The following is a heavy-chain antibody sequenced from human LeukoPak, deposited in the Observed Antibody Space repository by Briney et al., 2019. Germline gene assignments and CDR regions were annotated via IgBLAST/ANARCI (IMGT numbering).Heavy chain of an antibody. CDR3: ARNYDILTGYPAPFDP. J-gene: IGHJ5*02. D-gene: IGHD3-9*01. V-gene: IGHV1-2*02. CDR2: INPNSGGT. CDR1: GYTFTGYY. Sequence: GASVKVSCKASGYTFTGYYMHWVRQAPGQGLEWMGWINPNSGGTNYAQKFQGRVTMTRDTSISTAYMELRRLRSDDTAVYYCARNYDILTGYPAPFDPWGQGTLVTVSS.